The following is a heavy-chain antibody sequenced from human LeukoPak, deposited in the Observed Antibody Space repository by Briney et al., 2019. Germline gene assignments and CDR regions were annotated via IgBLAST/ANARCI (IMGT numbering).Heavy chain of an antibody. CDR2: IYTSGST. J-gene: IGHJ5*02. V-gene: IGHV4-61*02. Sequence: SQTLSLTCTVSGGSISSGSYYWSWIRQPAGKGLEWIGRIYTSGSTNYNPSLKSRVTISADTSKNQFSLKLSSVTAADTAVYYCARGSSTSFDPWGQGTLVTVSS. CDR1: GGSISSGSYY. D-gene: IGHD2-2*01. CDR3: ARGSSTSFDP.